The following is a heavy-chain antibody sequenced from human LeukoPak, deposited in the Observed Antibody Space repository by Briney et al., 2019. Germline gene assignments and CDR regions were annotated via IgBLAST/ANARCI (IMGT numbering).Heavy chain of an antibody. CDR3: ARDDYYDSSGYWANDY. CDR1: GGTFSSYA. J-gene: IGHJ4*02. CDR2: IIPIFGTA. Sequence: SVKVSCKASGGTFSSYAISWVRQAPGQGLEWMGRIIPIFGTANYAQKFQGRVTITTDESTSTAYMEPSSLRSEDTAVYYCARDDYYDSSGYWANDYWGQGTLVTVSS. V-gene: IGHV1-69*05. D-gene: IGHD3-22*01.